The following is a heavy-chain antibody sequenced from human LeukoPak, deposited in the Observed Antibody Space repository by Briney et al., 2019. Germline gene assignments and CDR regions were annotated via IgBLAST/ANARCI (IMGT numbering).Heavy chain of an antibody. V-gene: IGHV3-53*01. CDR3: AGDTSNYYDSTGYYYDYYYMDV. J-gene: IGHJ6*03. CDR2: IYSDGTT. D-gene: IGHD3-22*01. CDR1: GFSISDKY. Sequence: PGRSLRLSCAASGFSISDKYMSWVRQAPGKGLEWVSVIYSDGTTHYADSVEGRFTISRDNSKDTLYLQMNSLRAEDTAVYYCAGDTSNYYDSTGYYYDYYYMDVWGKGTTVTVSS.